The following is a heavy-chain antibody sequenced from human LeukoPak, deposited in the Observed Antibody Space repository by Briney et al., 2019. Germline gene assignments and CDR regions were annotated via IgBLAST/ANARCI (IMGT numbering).Heavy chain of an antibody. V-gene: IGHV3-21*01. J-gene: IGHJ6*03. D-gene: IGHD1-26*01. Sequence: GGSLRLSCAASKFTFSSYDMSWVRQAPGKGLEWVSSITSSSSYIYYADSVKGRFTISRDNAKSSLYLQMNSLRDEDTAVYYCARDPYSGSYGDYYYYYMDVWGKGATVTISS. CDR2: ITSSSSYI. CDR3: ARDPYSGSYGDYYYYYMDV. CDR1: KFTFSSYD.